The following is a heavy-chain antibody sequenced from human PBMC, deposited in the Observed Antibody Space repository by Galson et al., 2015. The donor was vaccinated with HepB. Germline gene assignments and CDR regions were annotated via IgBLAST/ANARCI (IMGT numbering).Heavy chain of an antibody. V-gene: IGHV3-23*01. Sequence: SLRLSCAASGFTFSSYAMHWVCHAPGKGLEWVLSFSASRGGAHYADSVKGLFAVSRDNSKNTLYLQMNSLRAEDTAVYYCAKPPWTVFGVVSRKSYYFDHWGRGTLVTVSS. D-gene: IGHD3-3*01. CDR3: AKPPWTVFGVVSRKSYYFDH. J-gene: IGHJ4*02. CDR1: GFTFSSYA. CDR2: FSASRGGA.